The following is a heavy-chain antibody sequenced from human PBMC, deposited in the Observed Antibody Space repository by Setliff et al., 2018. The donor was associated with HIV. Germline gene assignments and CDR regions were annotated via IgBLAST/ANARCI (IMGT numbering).Heavy chain of an antibody. J-gene: IGHJ2*01. CDR2: IYKSGTT. V-gene: IGHV4-4*08. Sequence: SETLSLTCSVSGGSITSYHWSWIRQSPGKGLEWIGYIYKSGTTNYKSSLKSRVTISADPSKNQFSLKLTSVTAADTAVYYCASCIFGDYARYFDLWGRGTLVTVSS. CDR3: ASCIFGDYARYFDL. D-gene: IGHD4-17*01. CDR1: GGSITSYH.